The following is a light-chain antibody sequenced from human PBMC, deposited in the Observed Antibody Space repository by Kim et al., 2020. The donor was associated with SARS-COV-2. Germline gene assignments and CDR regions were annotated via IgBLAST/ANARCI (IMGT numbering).Light chain of an antibody. V-gene: IGKV1-9*01. CDR3: QQLKAYPPT. CDR1: QGIVSS. CDR2: NAF. J-gene: IGKJ4*01. Sequence: DIQLTQSPSFLSASVGDRVTITCRASQGIVSSLAWYQQKPGKAPNLLIYNAFTLQSGVPSRFSGSGSGTEFTLTISSLQPEDFAAYYCQQLKAYPPTFGGGTKVDIK.